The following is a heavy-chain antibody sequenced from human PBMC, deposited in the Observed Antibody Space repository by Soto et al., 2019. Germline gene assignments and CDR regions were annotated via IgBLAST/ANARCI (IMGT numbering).Heavy chain of an antibody. CDR2: IDPDGSDT. CDR3: ATMAGTYPY. V-gene: IGHV3-74*01. J-gene: IGHJ4*02. CDR1: GFIXTTYS. D-gene: IGHD1-26*01. Sequence: GGSLRLSCEASGFIXTTYSMHWVRQAPGKGLVWVSRIDPDGSDTTYADSVKGRFTISRDNAKNIVYLQMSSLRAEDTALYYCATMAGTYPYWGQGTLVTVSS.